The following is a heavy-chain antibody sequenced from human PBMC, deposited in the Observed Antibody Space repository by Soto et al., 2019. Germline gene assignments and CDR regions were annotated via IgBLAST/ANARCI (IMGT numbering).Heavy chain of an antibody. CDR3: GKEGHGGSSYRKEFDA. J-gene: IGHJ4*02. V-gene: IGHV3-30*18. Sequence: GGSLRLSCAVSGFTFSYYDMHWVRQAPGKGLEWVAVISYDGSNKYYADSVKGRFTISRDNSKNTLYLEINGLRVDDTAVYFCGKEGHGGSSYRKEFDAWGQGTLVTVSS. CDR2: ISYDGSNK. D-gene: IGHD1-26*01. CDR1: GFTFSYYD.